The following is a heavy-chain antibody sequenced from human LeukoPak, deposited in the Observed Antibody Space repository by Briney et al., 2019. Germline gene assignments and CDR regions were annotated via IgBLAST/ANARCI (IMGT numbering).Heavy chain of an antibody. J-gene: IGHJ6*03. CDR1: GYTFTNYG. CDR3: ARHGAVAGFYYYYYMDV. Sequence: ASVKVSCKASGYTFTNYGISWVRQAPGQGLEWMGWISAYNGNTNYAQKFQGRVTMTTDTSTSTAYMELRSLRSDDTAVYYCARHGAVAGFYYYYYMDVWGKGTTVTVSS. D-gene: IGHD6-19*01. V-gene: IGHV1-18*01. CDR2: ISAYNGNT.